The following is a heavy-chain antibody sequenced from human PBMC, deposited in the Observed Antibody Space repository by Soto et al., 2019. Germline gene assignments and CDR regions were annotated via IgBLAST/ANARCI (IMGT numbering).Heavy chain of an antibody. D-gene: IGHD6-13*01. V-gene: IGHV1-2*02. CDR1: GYTFTGYY. CDR2: INPNTGGT. J-gene: IGHJ4*02. CDR3: ARDTRISAAGTLDY. Sequence: GXSVKGSCEASGYTFTGYYIHWGRQAPGQGLEWMGWINPNTGGTNYAQEFQGRVTMTRDTSISTAYMELSRLRSDDTALYYCARDTRISAAGTLDYWGPGTLVTVSS.